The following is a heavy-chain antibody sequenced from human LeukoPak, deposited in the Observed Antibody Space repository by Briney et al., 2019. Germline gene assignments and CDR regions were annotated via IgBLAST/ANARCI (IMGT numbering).Heavy chain of an antibody. D-gene: IGHD3-10*01. J-gene: IGHJ6*03. V-gene: IGHV4-39*07. CDR2: IYHSGST. CDR1: GGSISSSSYY. CDR3: ARDSPYYYGSGSATYYMDV. Sequence: NPSETLSLTCTVSGGSISSSSYYWGWIRQPPGKGLEWIGSIYHSGSTYYNPSLKSRVTISVERPKNQFSLKLSSVTAADTAVYYCARDSPYYYGSGSATYYMDVWGKGTTVTISS.